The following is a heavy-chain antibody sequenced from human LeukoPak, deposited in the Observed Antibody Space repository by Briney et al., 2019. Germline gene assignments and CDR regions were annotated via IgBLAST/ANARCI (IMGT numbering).Heavy chain of an antibody. D-gene: IGHD3-10*01. V-gene: IGHV3-48*03. CDR1: GFTFSSYE. CDR2: IRSSGSIT. CDR3: AIWDY. J-gene: IGHJ4*02. Sequence: GGSLRLSCAASGFTFSSYEMNWVRQAPGKGLECLSYIRSSGSITYYADSVKGRFTISRDNAKNSLYLQMNSLRADDTAVYYCAIWDYWGQGTLVTVSS.